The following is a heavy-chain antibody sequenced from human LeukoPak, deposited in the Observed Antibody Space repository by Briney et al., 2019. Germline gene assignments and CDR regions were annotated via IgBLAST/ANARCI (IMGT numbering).Heavy chain of an antibody. CDR1: GFAFYYYA. V-gene: IGHV3-23*01. CDR3: TTHRDGRNPFDY. CDR2: ISGSGGTST. J-gene: IGHJ4*02. D-gene: IGHD5-24*01. Sequence: PGGSLRLSCGASGFAFYYYAMIWVRQAPGRGLEWVSGISGSGGTSTYYADSVQGRFTISRDNSKNTLYLQMNSLRAEDTAVYYCTTHRDGRNPFDYWGQGTLVTVSS.